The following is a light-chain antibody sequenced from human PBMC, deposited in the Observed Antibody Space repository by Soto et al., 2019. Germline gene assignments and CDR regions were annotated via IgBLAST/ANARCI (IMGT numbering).Light chain of an antibody. Sequence: DVVMTQSPLSLPVTLGQPASISCRSSQILVYSDGNTYLNWFQQRPGQSPRRLIYKVSNRDSGVPDRFSGSGSGTDFTLKISRVEAEDVGVYYCMQGTHPFTFGQGTRLE. CDR2: KVS. CDR3: MQGTHPFT. J-gene: IGKJ5*01. CDR1: QILVYSDGNTY. V-gene: IGKV2-30*01.